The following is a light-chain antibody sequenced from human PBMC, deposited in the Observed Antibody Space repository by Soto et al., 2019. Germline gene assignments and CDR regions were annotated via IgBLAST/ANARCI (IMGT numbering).Light chain of an antibody. CDR1: QGISSN. V-gene: IGKV1-9*01. CDR3: QLSTCYPRP. J-gene: IGKJ1*01. Sequence: DTQANMSPSTLSATVGDRVTIPCRASQGISSNLAWYQQKPGKAPKLLIYAASTLQSGVPSRFSGSGSGTEFTLTIISLQPDDSAPYYCQLSTCYPRPFGHVTKVAI. CDR2: AAS.